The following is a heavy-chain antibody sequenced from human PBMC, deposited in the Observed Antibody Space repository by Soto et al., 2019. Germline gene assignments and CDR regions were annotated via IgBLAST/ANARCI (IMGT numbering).Heavy chain of an antibody. CDR2: INAYNGNT. CDR3: AMVDVYVTPSPQDV. J-gene: IGHJ6*02. V-gene: IGHV1-18*01. Sequence: QVQLVQSGAEVKNPGASVKVSCKASGYSFTRYGIGWARQAPGQVLEWVGWINAYNGNTNYAQNLQGRLTLTTDTTTTTAYMELRSMRSNDTAIYYCAMVDVYVTPSPQDVWGQGTTVTVSS. CDR1: GYSFTRYG. D-gene: IGHD3-16*01.